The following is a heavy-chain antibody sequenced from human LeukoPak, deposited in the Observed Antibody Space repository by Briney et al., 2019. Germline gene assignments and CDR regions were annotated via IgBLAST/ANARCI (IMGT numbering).Heavy chain of an antibody. CDR2: IYPGDSDT. CDR1: GYSFTDYW. CDR3: ARRGVHYGPTKQDDAFDI. V-gene: IGHV5-51*01. Sequence: HGESLKISCKGSGYSFTDYWIGWVRQMPGKGLEWMGIIYPGDSDTTYSPSFQGQVTISADKSISTAYLQWSSLKAPDTAIYYCARRGVHYGPTKQDDAFDIWGQGTMVTVSS. D-gene: IGHD4-17*01. J-gene: IGHJ3*02.